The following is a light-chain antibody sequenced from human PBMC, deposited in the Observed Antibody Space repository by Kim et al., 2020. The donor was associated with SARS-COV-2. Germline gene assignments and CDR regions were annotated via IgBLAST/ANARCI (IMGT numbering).Light chain of an antibody. J-gene: IGKJ2*01. CDR1: QNIFTQ. V-gene: IGKV1-39*01. Sequence: DIQMTQSPSSLSASVGDRLTITCRASQNIFTQLNSYQQKPGKAPKLLIYAASSLQSGVPSRFSGSGSGTDFTLSIRSLQREDFATYYCQQSTTFPYTFGLGTKVDIK. CDR2: AAS. CDR3: QQSTTFPYT.